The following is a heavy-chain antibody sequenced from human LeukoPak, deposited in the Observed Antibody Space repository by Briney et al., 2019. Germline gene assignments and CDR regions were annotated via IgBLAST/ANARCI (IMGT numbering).Heavy chain of an antibody. CDR1: GYTFTGYY. D-gene: IGHD2-2*01. CDR2: INPNSGGT. CDR3: ARPTECSSTSCQNWFDP. V-gene: IGHV1-2*02. J-gene: IGHJ5*02. Sequence: GASVKVSCKASGYTFTGYYMHWVRQAPGQGLEWTGWINPNSGGTNYAQKFQGRVTVTRDTSISTAYMELSRLRSDDTAVYYCARPTECSSTSCQNWFDPWGQGTLVTVSS.